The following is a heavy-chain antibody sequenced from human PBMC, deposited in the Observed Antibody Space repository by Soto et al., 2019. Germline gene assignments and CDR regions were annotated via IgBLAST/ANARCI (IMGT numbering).Heavy chain of an antibody. V-gene: IGHV3-64D*06. Sequence: PGGSLRLSCSASGFTFGTYTMHWVRHAPGRGPECVSTISSHGGRTFYADFVKGRFTMSSDNSKNTLYLQMSSLRLEDTAVYYCVKARATGTKSDFDYWGQGTLVTVSS. CDR3: VKARATGTKSDFDY. CDR2: ISSHGGRT. CDR1: GFTFGTYT. J-gene: IGHJ4*02. D-gene: IGHD1-1*01.